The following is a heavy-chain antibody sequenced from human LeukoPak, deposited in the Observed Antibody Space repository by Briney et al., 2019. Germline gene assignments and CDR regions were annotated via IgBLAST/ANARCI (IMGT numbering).Heavy chain of an antibody. CDR1: GFTFSSYE. J-gene: IGHJ4*02. Sequence: PGGSLRLSCAASGFTFSSYEMNWVRQAPGKGLEWVAGISGSGVDTHYAGSVNGRFRISRDNSANTLYLQMNSLREEDTALYYCASGTYRLGDYWGQGTQVAVSP. D-gene: IGHD3-10*01. V-gene: IGHV3-23*01. CDR2: ISGSGVDT. CDR3: ASGTYRLGDY.